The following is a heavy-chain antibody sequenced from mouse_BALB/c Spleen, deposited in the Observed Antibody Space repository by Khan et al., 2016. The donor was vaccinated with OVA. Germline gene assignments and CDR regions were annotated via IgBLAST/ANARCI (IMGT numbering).Heavy chain of an antibody. V-gene: IGHV5-6*01. CDR2: MNSRGDYT. D-gene: IGHD1-1*02. CDR1: GFNFRSYS. Sequence: EVALVESRGDLVNPGGSMKLSYAASGFNFRSYSLSWVPQIPNKRLEWVGTMNSRGDYTYYPDSVKGRLNISRDNAKNPLFLQLRSLNTEDTARYYCASVYGGSFAYWGQGTPLTVSS. J-gene: IGHJ2*01. CDR3: ASVYGGSFAY.